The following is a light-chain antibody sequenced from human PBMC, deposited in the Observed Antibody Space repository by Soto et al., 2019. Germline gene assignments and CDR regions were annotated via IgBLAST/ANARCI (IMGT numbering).Light chain of an antibody. CDR2: GAS. CDR1: RSFASSY. J-gene: IGKJ1*01. Sequence: EIVLTQSPAALSLSPGERATLSCRASRSFASSYLAWYQQKPGQAPRLLIYGASTRATGIPARFSGSGSGTEFTLTISSLQSEDFAVYYCQQYNNWPPWTFGQGTKVDIK. V-gene: IGKV3-15*01. CDR3: QQYNNWPPWT.